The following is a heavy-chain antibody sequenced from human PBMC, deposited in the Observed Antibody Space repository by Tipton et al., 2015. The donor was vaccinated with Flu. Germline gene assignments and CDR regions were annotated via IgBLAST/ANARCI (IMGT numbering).Heavy chain of an antibody. CDR1: GITFSTYW. D-gene: IGHD5-18*01. CDR2: INSDGTTT. Sequence: SLRLSCAGSGITFSTYWMHWVRHAPGKGLLWVSRINSDGTTTNYADSVKGRFTISRDDAKNTVYPQMSSLRAEDTAVYYCTRGGSGSSYGYDYWGQGTLVTVSS. V-gene: IGHV3-74*01. CDR3: TRGGSGSSYGYDY. J-gene: IGHJ4*02.